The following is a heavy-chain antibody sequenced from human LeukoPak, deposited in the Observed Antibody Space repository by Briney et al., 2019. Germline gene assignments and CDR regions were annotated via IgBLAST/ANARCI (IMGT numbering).Heavy chain of an antibody. J-gene: IGHJ5*02. V-gene: IGHV4-59*01. CDR2: IYYSGST. D-gene: IGHD1-14*01. Sequence: PSETLSLTCAVYGGSFSGYYWSWIRQPPGKGLEWIGYIYYSGSTNYNPSLKSRVTISVDTSKNQFSLKLSSVTAADTAVYYCARVVDRGWLDPWGQGTLVTVSS. CDR1: GGSFSGYY. CDR3: ARVVDRGWLDP.